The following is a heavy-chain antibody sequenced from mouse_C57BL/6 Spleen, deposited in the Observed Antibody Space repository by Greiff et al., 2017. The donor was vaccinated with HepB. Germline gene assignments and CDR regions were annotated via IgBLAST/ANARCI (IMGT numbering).Heavy chain of an antibody. CDR2: INYDGSST. D-gene: IGHD3-2*02. Sequence: EVMLVESEGGLVQPGSSMKLSCTASGFTFSDYYMAWVRQVPEKGLEWVANINYDGSSTYYLDSLKSRFIISRDNAKNILYLQMSSLKSEDTATYYCARASSGYDYAMDYWGQGTSVTVSS. CDR3: ARASSGYDYAMDY. J-gene: IGHJ4*01. CDR1: GFTFSDYY. V-gene: IGHV5-16*01.